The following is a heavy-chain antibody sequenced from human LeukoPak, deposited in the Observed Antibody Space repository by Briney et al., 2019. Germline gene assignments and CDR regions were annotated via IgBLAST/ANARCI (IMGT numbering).Heavy chain of an antibody. CDR1: GYFISSGYY. Sequence: SETLSLTCTVSGYFISSGYYWGWIRQPPGKGLQWIGSIHHSGSTYYNPSLKSRVTISVDTSKNQFSLKLSSVTAADTAVYYCASSSEAIAAAGTLYYYYYYMDVWGKGTTVTISS. V-gene: IGHV4-38-2*02. CDR3: ASSSEAIAAAGTLYYYYYYMDV. D-gene: IGHD6-13*01. CDR2: IHHSGST. J-gene: IGHJ6*03.